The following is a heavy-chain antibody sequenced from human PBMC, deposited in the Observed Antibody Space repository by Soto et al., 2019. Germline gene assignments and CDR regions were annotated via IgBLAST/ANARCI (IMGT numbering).Heavy chain of an antibody. Sequence: GGSLRLSCAASGFTFSSYGMHWVRQAPGKGLEWVAVISYDGRNKYYADSVKGRFTISRDNSKNTLYLQMNSLRAEDTAVYYCAKGGDSSGYYYEVYYYYGMDVWGQGTTVTVSS. CDR1: GFTFSSYG. D-gene: IGHD3-22*01. V-gene: IGHV3-30*18. J-gene: IGHJ6*02. CDR3: AKGGDSSGYYYEVYYYYGMDV. CDR2: ISYDGRNK.